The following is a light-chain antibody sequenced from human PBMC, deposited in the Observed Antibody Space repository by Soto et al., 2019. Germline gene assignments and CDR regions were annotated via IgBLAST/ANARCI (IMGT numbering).Light chain of an antibody. CDR3: QYYGRSPLT. CDR2: SAS. J-gene: IGKJ4*01. V-gene: IGKV3-20*01. Sequence: EIVLTQSAGTLSLSPGERATISCRASQTINKNYFAWYQQKPGQAPRPLMYSASSRATGIPDRFSGSGSGTDFTLTISRLEPEDFAVYYCQYYGRSPLTVGGGTKVDIK. CDR1: QTINKNY.